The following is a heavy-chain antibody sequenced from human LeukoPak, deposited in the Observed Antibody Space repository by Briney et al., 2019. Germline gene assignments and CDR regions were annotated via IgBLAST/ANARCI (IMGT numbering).Heavy chain of an antibody. CDR2: INTNTGNP. J-gene: IGHJ4*02. CDR1: GYTFTTYA. V-gene: IGHV7-4-1*02. CDR3: ARDRGSSWYGLFDS. D-gene: IGHD6-13*01. Sequence: GASVKVSCKASGYTFTTYAINWVRQAPGQGLEWMGWINTNTGNPTYGKGFTGRFVFSLDTSVNTTYLQISSLKAEDTAVYYCARDRGSSWYGLFDSWGQGTLVTVSS.